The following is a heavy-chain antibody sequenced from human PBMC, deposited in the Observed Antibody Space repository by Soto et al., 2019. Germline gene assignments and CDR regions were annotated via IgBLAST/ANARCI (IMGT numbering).Heavy chain of an antibody. J-gene: IGHJ5*02. CDR2: VSNSGTST. D-gene: IGHD2-15*01. Sequence: QLLESGGGLAQPGESLTLSCAASGFMFSGYAMSWVRQAPGKGLEWVSAVSNSGTSTSYADSVKGRFTISRDNSKNTLHLQMSGLGADDTALYYCVKDLAASGWFDPWGQGTLVIVSS. CDR3: VKDLAASGWFDP. V-gene: IGHV3-23*01. CDR1: GFMFSGYA.